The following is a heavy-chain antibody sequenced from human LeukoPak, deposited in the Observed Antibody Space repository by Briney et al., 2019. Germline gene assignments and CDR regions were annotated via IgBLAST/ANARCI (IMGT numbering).Heavy chain of an antibody. Sequence: PGGSLRFSCAASGFTFSSYAMGWVRQAPGKGLEWVSTITSGGSTYYADSVKGRFTISRDNSKNTLYLQMNSLRAEDTAVYYCAKADLDGYNYGPFDYWGQGTLVTVSS. V-gene: IGHV3-23*01. J-gene: IGHJ4*02. CDR1: GFTFSSYA. CDR3: AKADLDGYNYGPFDY. CDR2: ITSGGST. D-gene: IGHD5-24*01.